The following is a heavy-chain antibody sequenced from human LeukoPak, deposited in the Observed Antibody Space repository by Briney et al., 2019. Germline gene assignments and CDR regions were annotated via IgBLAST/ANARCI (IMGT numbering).Heavy chain of an antibody. J-gene: IGHJ6*03. CDR3: ASYYYDSSGYYYYYYMDV. Sequence: PGGSLRLSCAASGFTFSSYSMNWVRQAPGKGLEWVSYISTISSTIYYADSVKGRFTISRDNAKNSLYLQMNSLRAEDTAVYYCASYYYDSSGYYYYYYMDVWGKGTTVTVSS. V-gene: IGHV3-48*04. CDR1: GFTFSSYS. D-gene: IGHD3-22*01. CDR2: ISTISSTI.